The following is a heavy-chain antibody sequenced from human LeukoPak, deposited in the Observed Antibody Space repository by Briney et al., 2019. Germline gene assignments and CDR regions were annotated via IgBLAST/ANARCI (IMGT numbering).Heavy chain of an antibody. Sequence: GASVKVSCKASGYTFTTYDINWVRQATGQGLEWMGWMNPNSGNTGYAQKFQGRVTMTRNTSISTAYMELSSLRSEDTAVYYCATGRLYYDRRGYYENDAFDLWGHGTRVTVTS. CDR1: GYTFTTYD. V-gene: IGHV1-8*01. CDR2: MNPNSGNT. CDR3: ATGRLYYDRRGYYENDAFDL. J-gene: IGHJ3*01. D-gene: IGHD3-22*01.